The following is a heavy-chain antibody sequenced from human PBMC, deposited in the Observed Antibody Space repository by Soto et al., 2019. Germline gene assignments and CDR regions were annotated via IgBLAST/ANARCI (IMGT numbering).Heavy chain of an antibody. Sequence: SETLSLTCTVSGGSISSYYWSWIRQPPGRGLEWIGYIYYSGSTNYNSSLKSRVTISVDTSKNQFSLKLSSVTAADTAVYYCARDRYFDWPILGVGWFDTWGPGNLVTXS. CDR3: ARDRYFDWPILGVGWFDT. CDR2: IYYSGST. V-gene: IGHV4-59*01. J-gene: IGHJ5*02. D-gene: IGHD3-9*01. CDR1: GGSISSYY.